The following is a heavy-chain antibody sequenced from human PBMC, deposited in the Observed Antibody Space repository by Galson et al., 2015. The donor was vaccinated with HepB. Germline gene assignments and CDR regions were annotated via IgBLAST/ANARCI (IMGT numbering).Heavy chain of an antibody. CDR3: ARDRGYNYGYFDY. CDR1: GYTFTSYY. V-gene: IGHV1-46*01. Sequence: SVKVSCKASGYTFTSYYIHWVRQAPGQGLEWMGIINPSGGITNYAQKFQGRVTMTMDPSTSTVYMDLSRLSSEDTAVYYCARDRGYNYGYFDYWGQGTLVTVSS. J-gene: IGHJ4*02. CDR2: INPSGGIT. D-gene: IGHD5-18*01.